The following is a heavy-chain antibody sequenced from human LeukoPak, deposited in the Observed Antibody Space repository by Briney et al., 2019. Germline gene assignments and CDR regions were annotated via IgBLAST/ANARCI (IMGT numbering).Heavy chain of an antibody. D-gene: IGHD6-13*01. J-gene: IGHJ5*02. CDR3: ARESSSSSWYSRGRFNP. Sequence: SETLSLTCTVSGGSISSGGYYWSWIRQHPGKGLEWIGYIYYSGSTYYNPSLKSRVTISVDTSKNQFSLKLSSVTAADTAVYYCARESSSSSWYSRGRFNPWGQGTLVTVSS. CDR1: GGSISSGGYY. V-gene: IGHV4-31*03. CDR2: IYYSGST.